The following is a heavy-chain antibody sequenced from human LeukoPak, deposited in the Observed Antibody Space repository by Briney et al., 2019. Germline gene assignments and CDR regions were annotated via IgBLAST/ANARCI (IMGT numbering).Heavy chain of an antibody. CDR2: ISDSGGTT. J-gene: IGHJ5*02. D-gene: IGHD2-2*01. Sequence: GGSLRLSCAASGFTFRGYTRSWVRHAPGEGLEWVSAISDSGGTTYYADSVKGRFTISRDNSENTLYLQRNSLRGEDTAVYYCAKLTRGYCSSTACPNWFDPSGQGTMVTVSS. CDR3: AKLTRGYCSSTACPNWFDP. CDR1: GFTFRGYT. V-gene: IGHV3-23*01.